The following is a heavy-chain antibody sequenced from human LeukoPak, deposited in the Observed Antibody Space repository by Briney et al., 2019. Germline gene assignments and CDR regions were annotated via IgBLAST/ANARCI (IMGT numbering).Heavy chain of an antibody. V-gene: IGHV3-33*06. CDR1: GFTFSSYG. D-gene: IGHD3-22*01. J-gene: IGHJ4*02. CDR3: AKRALGYYDSSGYYLTNFDY. CDR2: IWYDGSNK. Sequence: GGSLRLSCAASGFTFSSYGMHWVRQAPGKGLEWVAVIWYDGSNKYYADSVKGRFTISRDNSKNTLYLQVNSLRAEDTAVYYCAKRALGYYDSSGYYLTNFDYWGQGTLVTVSS.